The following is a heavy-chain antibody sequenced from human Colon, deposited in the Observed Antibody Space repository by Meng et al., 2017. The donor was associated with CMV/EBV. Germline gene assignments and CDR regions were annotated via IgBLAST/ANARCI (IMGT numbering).Heavy chain of an antibody. V-gene: IGHV1-18*01. J-gene: IGHJ4*02. D-gene: IGHD3-3*01. Sequence: CKASGYIFRAYGFSWVRQAPGQGLEWMGWISAYNGDTVYVKNFQDRVIMTTDTSTTTAYMELTNLTSDDTAVYYCARSGYYSPVDFDYWGQGTLVTVSS. CDR2: ISAYNGDT. CDR3: ARSGYYSPVDFDY. CDR1: GYIFRAYG.